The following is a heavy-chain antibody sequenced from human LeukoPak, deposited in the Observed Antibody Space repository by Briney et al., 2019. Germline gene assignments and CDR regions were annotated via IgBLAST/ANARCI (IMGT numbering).Heavy chain of an antibody. Sequence: PSETLSLTCTVSGGSIRSYFWSWIRQPPGKGLEWNGNIYDSGSTNYNPSLKSRVTISVDPSKDQFSLKLSSVTAADTAMYYCARRVDGTFSFGYWGPGTLVTV. CDR1: GGSIRSYF. CDR2: IYDSGST. D-gene: IGHD6-19*01. V-gene: IGHV4-59*08. CDR3: ARRVDGTFSFGY. J-gene: IGHJ4*02.